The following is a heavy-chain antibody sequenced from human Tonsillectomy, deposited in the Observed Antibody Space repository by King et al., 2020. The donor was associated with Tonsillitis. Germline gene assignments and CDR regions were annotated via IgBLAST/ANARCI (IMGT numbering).Heavy chain of an antibody. CDR3: AREGYSSSYYMDV. CDR1: GFTVSSNY. D-gene: IGHD6-13*01. V-gene: IGHV3-53*04. Sequence: VQLVESGGGLVQPGGSLRLSCAASGFTVSSNYMSWVRQAPGKGLEWVSVIYSGGSTYYADSVKGRFTISRHNSKNTLYLQMNSLRAEDTAVYYCAREGYSSSYYMDVWGKGTTVTVSS. J-gene: IGHJ6*03. CDR2: IYSGGST.